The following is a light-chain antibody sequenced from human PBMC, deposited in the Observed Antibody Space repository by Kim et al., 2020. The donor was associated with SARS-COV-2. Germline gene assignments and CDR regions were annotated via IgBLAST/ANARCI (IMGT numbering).Light chain of an antibody. CDR2: GAS. CDR3: QQYNKWPPWT. J-gene: IGKJ1*01. V-gene: IGKV3-15*01. CDR1: QSVSSD. Sequence: SPGERVTLSCRASQSVSSDLAWYQQKAAQAPRLLMYGASTRATDIPARFSGSGSGTEFTLTISRLQSEDVAVYYCQQYNKWPPWTFGQGTKVDIK.